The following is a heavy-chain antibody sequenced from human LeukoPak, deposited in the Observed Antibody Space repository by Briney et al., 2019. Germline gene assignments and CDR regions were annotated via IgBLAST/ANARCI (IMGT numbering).Heavy chain of an antibody. Sequence: SETLSLTCTVSGGSISSSSYYWGWIRQPPGKGLEWIGSIYYSGSTYYNPSLKSRVTISVDTSENQFSLKLSSVTAADTAVYYCARQDYDILTGYSDYFDYWGQGTLVTVSS. V-gene: IGHV4-39*01. CDR1: GGSISSSSYY. CDR2: IYYSGST. CDR3: ARQDYDILTGYSDYFDY. J-gene: IGHJ4*02. D-gene: IGHD3-9*01.